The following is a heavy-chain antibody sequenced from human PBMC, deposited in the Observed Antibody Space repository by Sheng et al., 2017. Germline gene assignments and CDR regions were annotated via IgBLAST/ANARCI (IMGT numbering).Heavy chain of an antibody. V-gene: IGHV4-38-2*02. D-gene: IGHD2-2*01. CDR2: IYHSGST. CDR3: AREVGCSSTSCYEFYSHWFDP. Sequence: QVQLQESGPGLVKPSETLSLTCAVSGYSISSGYYWGWIRQPPGKGLEWIGSIYHSGSTYYNPSLKSRVTISVDTSKNQFSLKLSSVTAADTAVYYCAREVGCSSTSCYEFYSHWFDPWGQGTLVTV. J-gene: IGHJ5*02. CDR1: GYSISSGYY.